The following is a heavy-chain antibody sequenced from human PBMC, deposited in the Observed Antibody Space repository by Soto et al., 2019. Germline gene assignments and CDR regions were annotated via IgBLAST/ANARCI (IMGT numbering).Heavy chain of an antibody. CDR2: VNGDGSST. V-gene: IGHV3-74*01. D-gene: IGHD3-16*01. Sequence: EVQLVESGGASVQPGGSLRLSCAASGFSLSKYWMHWVRQAPGKGLEWVSRVNGDGSSTTHADSVSGRFIISRDNAKNTVFLQMSSLRADETARYYCARGGSTDFYGLLDLWGQGTQVIVSS. CDR3: ARGGSTDFYGLLDL. CDR1: GFSLSKYW. J-gene: IGHJ5*02.